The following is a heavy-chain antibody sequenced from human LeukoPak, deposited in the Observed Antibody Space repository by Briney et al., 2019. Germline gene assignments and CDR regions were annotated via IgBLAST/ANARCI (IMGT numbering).Heavy chain of an antibody. J-gene: IGHJ4*02. V-gene: IGHV1-8*01. CDR1: GYTFTSYD. CDR3: AIPMVRVTYHFDY. Sequence: ASVKVSCKASGYTFTSYDINWMRQATGQGLEWMGWTNPNSGNTGYAQKFRGRVTMTRNTSISTAYMELSSLRSEDTAVYYCAIPMVRVTYHFDYWGRGTLVTVSS. CDR2: TNPNSGNT. D-gene: IGHD3-10*01.